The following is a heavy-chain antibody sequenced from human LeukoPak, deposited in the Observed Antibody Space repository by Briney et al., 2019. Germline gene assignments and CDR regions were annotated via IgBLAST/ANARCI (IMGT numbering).Heavy chain of an antibody. Sequence: TSETLSLTCTVSGVSISSGGYYWSWIRQHPGKGLEWIGYIYYSGSTYYNPSLKSRVTISVDTSKNQFSLKLSSVTAADTAVYYCARARSEGAFDIWGQGTMVTVSS. CDR1: GVSISSGGYY. J-gene: IGHJ3*02. CDR3: ARARSEGAFDI. CDR2: IYYSGST. V-gene: IGHV4-31*03.